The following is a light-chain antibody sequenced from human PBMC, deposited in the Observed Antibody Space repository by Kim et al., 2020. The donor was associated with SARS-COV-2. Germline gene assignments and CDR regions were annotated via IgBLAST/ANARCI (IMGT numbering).Light chain of an antibody. V-gene: IGLV6-57*02. J-gene: IGLJ3*02. CDR2: EDN. Sequence: PGKTVTISCTGSSGSIASNDVQWYQQRPGSAPTTVIYEDNQRPSGVPDRFSGSIDSSSNSASLTISGLKTEDEADYYCQSYDSRVFGGGTQLTVL. CDR1: SGSIASND. CDR3: QSYDSRV.